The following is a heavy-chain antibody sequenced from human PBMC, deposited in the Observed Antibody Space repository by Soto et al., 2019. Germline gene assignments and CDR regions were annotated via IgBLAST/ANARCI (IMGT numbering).Heavy chain of an antibody. CDR3: ARDSYDGGSYLH. CDR2: INAGNGNT. J-gene: IGHJ4*02. D-gene: IGHD1-26*01. V-gene: IGHV1-3*01. CDR1: GYTFTSYA. Sequence: ASVKVSCKASGYTFTSYAMHWVRQAPGQRLEWMGWINAGNGNTKYSQKFQGRVTITGDTSASTAYMELSSLRSEDTAVYYCARDSYDGGSYLHWGQGTLVTVSS.